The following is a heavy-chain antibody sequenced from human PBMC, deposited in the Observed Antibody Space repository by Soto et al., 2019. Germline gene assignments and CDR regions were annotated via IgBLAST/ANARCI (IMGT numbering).Heavy chain of an antibody. V-gene: IGHV3-23*01. D-gene: IGHD3-3*01. CDR3: ARGVRSGYCFDY. Sequence: EVQLLESGGGLVQPGGSLRLSCAASGFTFSSYAMSWVRQAPGKGLEWVSAISGSGGSTYYADSVKGRFTISRDNSKNTLHLQMNSIRAEDTAVYYCARGVRSGYCFDYWGQGTLVTVSS. J-gene: IGHJ4*02. CDR2: ISGSGGST. CDR1: GFTFSSYA.